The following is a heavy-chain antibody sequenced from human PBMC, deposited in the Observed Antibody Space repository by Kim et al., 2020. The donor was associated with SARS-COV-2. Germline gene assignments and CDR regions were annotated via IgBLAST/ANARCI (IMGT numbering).Heavy chain of an antibody. Sequence: SVKVSCKASGFTFTSSAVQWVRQARGQRLEWIGWIVVGSGNTNYAQKFQERVTITRDMSTSTAYMELSSLRSEDTAVYYWAALLRYSGSYSWFDPWGQGTLVTVSS. D-gene: IGHD1-26*01. CDR1: GFTFTSSA. J-gene: IGHJ5*02. CDR3: AALLRYSGSYSWFDP. CDR2: IVVGSGNT. V-gene: IGHV1-58*01.